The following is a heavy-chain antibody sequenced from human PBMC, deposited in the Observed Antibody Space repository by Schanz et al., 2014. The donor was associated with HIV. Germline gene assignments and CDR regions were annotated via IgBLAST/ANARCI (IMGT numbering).Heavy chain of an antibody. Sequence: QVQLVESGGGVVQPGRSLRLSCAGSGFSFDTFGIHWVRQAPGKGLEWLAFISYNGNEKDYGDSVKGRFNISRDNSKNTLYLQMTTLRTEDTAVYYCAKPEYDSRGNSQSHFDYWGQGTLVTVSS. CDR2: ISYNGNEK. D-gene: IGHD3-22*01. J-gene: IGHJ4*02. CDR3: AKPEYDSRGNSQSHFDY. V-gene: IGHV3-30*18. CDR1: GFSFDTFG.